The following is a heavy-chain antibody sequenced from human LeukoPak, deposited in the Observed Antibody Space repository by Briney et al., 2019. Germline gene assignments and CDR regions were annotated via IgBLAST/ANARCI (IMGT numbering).Heavy chain of an antibody. V-gene: IGHV4-59*08. CDR1: GGSISSYY. J-gene: IGHJ4*02. CDR2: IYYSGST. D-gene: IGHD3-16*01. Sequence: SETLSLTCTVSGGSISSYYWSWIRQPPEKGPEWIAFIYYSGSTNYNPSLKSRVTMSVDTSKNQFSLRLSSVTAADTAVYYCARHAYSFPHYFAYWGQGTLVTVSS. CDR3: ARHAYSFPHYFAY.